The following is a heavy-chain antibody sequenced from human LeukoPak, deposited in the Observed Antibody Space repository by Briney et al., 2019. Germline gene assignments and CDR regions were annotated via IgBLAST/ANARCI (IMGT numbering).Heavy chain of an antibody. CDR2: INPSGGST. Sequence: GASVKVSCKASGYTFISYYMHWVRQAPGQGLEWMGIINPSGGSTSYAQKFQGRVTMTRDMSTSTVYMELSSLRSEDTAVYYCARKSRGTGTAYYFDYWGQGTLVTVSS. V-gene: IGHV1-46*01. J-gene: IGHJ4*02. CDR3: ARKSRGTGTAYYFDY. D-gene: IGHD1-7*01. CDR1: GYTFISYY.